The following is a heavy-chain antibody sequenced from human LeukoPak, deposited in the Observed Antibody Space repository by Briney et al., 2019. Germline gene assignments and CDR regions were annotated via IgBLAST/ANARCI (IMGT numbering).Heavy chain of an antibody. V-gene: IGHV6-1*01. CDR2: TYYKSKWYN. CDR1: GDSVSSNSAS. J-gene: IGHJ4*02. Sequence: SQTLSLTCVISGDSVSSNSASWNWIRQSPSRGLEWLGSTYYKSKWYNDYAGSVKSRITITPDTSKKQFSPQLNSVTPEDTAVYYCARGMRAHSNFPYFDYWGQGSRVTVSS. CDR3: ARGMRAHSNFPYFDY. D-gene: IGHD4-11*01.